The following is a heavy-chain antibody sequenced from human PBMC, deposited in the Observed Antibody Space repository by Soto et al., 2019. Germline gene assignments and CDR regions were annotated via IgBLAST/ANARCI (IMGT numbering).Heavy chain of an antibody. Sequence: PGGSLRLSCAASGFTVSSNYMSWVRQAPGKGLEWVSVIYSGGSTYYAETVRSRFTIAKDNSKNTLYLQMKSLRAENTAVYYCARDPPATRNGMDVWGQGTTVTVSS. J-gene: IGHJ6*02. CDR3: ARDPPATRNGMDV. CDR2: IYSGGST. CDR1: GFTVSSNY. V-gene: IGHV3-53*01.